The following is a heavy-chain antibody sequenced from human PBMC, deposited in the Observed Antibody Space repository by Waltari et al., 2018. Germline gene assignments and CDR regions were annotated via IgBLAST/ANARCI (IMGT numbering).Heavy chain of an antibody. D-gene: IGHD6-19*01. CDR2: ISTADGNT. Sequence: QVQLVQSGAEVKKPGASVKVSCKASGYTSTNFAMHWVRQAPGQSLEWMGWISTADGNTKYSRKVQARVTFTRDTSANTAYMEVSSLRSEDTAVYYCARVRRSGWFPHFDYWGQGTLVTVSS. CDR1: GYTSTNFA. V-gene: IGHV1-3*04. J-gene: IGHJ4*02. CDR3: ARVRRSGWFPHFDY.